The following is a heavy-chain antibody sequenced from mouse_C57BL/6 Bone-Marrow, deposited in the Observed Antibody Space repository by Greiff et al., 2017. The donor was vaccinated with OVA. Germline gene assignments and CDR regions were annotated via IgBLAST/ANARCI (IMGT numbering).Heavy chain of an antibody. CDR1: GYTFTDYY. CDR2: VNPYNGGT. Sequence: VQLKESGPVLVKPGASVKMSCKASGYTFTDYYMNWVKQSHGKSLEWIGVVNPYNGGTSYNQKFKGKATLTVDKSSSTAYMELNSLTSEDSAVYYCEFPLTPGAYWGQGTLVTVSA. V-gene: IGHV1-19*01. CDR3: EFPLTPGAY. J-gene: IGHJ3*01.